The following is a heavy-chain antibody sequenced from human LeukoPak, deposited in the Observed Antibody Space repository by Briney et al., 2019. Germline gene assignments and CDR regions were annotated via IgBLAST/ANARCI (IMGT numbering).Heavy chain of an antibody. CDR1: GYTFTKYW. Sequence: GESLKISCKASGYTFTKYWIAWVRQLPGKGLEWMGVIYPRDSDARYSPSFQGQVTISADKSISNAYLQWSSLRASDTAMYYCARQAPYDNNDYWGQGTLVTVSS. CDR2: IYPRDSDA. D-gene: IGHD1/OR15-1a*01. V-gene: IGHV5-51*01. J-gene: IGHJ4*02. CDR3: ARQAPYDNNDY.